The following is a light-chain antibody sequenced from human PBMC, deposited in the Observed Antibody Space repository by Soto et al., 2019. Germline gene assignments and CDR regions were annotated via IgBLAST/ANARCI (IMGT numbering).Light chain of an antibody. Sequence: IVMTQSPATLSVSPGVRATLSCMASQSVSSNLAWYQQKPGQAPRLLIYGASTRATGVPARFSGSRSGTEFALTISSLQSEDVAVYYCQQYDTWLGTFGGGTKVDI. CDR1: QSVSSN. J-gene: IGKJ4*01. V-gene: IGKV3D-15*01. CDR2: GAS. CDR3: QQYDTWLGT.